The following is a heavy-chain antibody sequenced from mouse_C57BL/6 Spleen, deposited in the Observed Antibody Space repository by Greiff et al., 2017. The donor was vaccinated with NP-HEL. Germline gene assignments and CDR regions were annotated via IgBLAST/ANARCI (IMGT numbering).Heavy chain of an antibody. CDR3: ARGGKTPYFDD. D-gene: IGHD2-1*01. CDR1: GYTFTSYW. Sequence: QVQLQQSGAELAKPGASVKLSCKASGYTFTSYWMHWVKQRPGQGLEWIGYINPSSGYTKYNQKFKDKATLTADKSSRTAYMQLSSLTYEDSAVYYCARGGKTPYFDDWGQGTTLTVSS. V-gene: IGHV1-7*01. J-gene: IGHJ2*01. CDR2: INPSSGYT.